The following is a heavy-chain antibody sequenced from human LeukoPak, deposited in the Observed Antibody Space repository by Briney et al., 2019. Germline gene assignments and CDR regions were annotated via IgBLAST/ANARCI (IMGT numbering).Heavy chain of an antibody. CDR1: GFTFSSYS. J-gene: IGHJ3*02. V-gene: IGHV3-48*01. CDR3: ASLSFQYYDILTGYYIGTDDAFDI. Sequence: QPGGSLRLSCAASGFTFSSYSMNWVRQAPGKGLEWVSYISSSSSTIYYADSVKGRFTISRDNSKNTLYLQMNSLRAEDTAVYYCASLSFQYYDILTGYYIGTDDAFDIWGQGTMVTVSS. D-gene: IGHD3-9*01. CDR2: ISSSSSTI.